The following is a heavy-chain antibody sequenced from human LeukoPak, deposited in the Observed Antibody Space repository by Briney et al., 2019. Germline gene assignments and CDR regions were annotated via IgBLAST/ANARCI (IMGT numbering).Heavy chain of an antibody. CDR3: ARGLSSAWEVQGY. J-gene: IGHJ4*02. V-gene: IGHV4-61*02. CDR2: IQASGRT. CDR1: GGSITSGSYF. D-gene: IGHD6-6*01. Sequence: SQTLSLTCTVSGGSITSGSYFWSWVRQPAGKGLEWIGRIQASGRTSYNPSLKSRVTISMDTSKNQFSLKLSFVTAADTALYYCARGLSSAWEVQGYWGQGTLVTVSS.